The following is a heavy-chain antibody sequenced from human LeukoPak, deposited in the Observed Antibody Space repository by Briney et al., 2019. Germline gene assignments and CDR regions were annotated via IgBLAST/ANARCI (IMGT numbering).Heavy chain of an antibody. CDR1: GFTFNTYT. CDR3: AKLTLSTSSGYNFDC. V-gene: IGHV3-48*01. Sequence: GGSLRLSCAASGFTFNTYTMNWVRQAPGKGLELVSYISSSSSTIYYADSVKGRFTVSRDNSKNTLYLQMNSLRAEDTAVYYCAKLTLSTSSGYNFDCWGQGTLVTVSS. CDR2: ISSSSSTI. J-gene: IGHJ4*02. D-gene: IGHD3-22*01.